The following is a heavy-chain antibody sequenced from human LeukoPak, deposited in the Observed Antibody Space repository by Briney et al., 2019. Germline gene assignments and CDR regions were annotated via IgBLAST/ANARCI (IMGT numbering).Heavy chain of an antibody. J-gene: IGHJ6*02. CDR2: IRGSGGGT. Sequence: GESLRLSCAASGFTLSNYGMSWVRQAPGKGLEWVSVIRGSGGGTYYADSVKGRFTISRDNSKNTLYLQMNSLRAEDTAVYYCAKVQADIVVVPAAMFYYYYGMDVWGQGTTVTVSS. V-gene: IGHV3-23*01. CDR1: GFTLSNYG. D-gene: IGHD2-2*01. CDR3: AKVQADIVVVPAAMFYYYYGMDV.